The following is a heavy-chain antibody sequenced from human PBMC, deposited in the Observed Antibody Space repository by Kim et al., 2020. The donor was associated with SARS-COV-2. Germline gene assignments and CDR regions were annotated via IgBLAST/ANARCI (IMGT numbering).Heavy chain of an antibody. J-gene: IGHJ4*01. CDR1: GGSFSGYY. D-gene: IGHD3-16*01. CDR2: INHSGST. CDR3: ATRKYIWGSYSPYYFYY. Sequence: SETLSLTCTVYGGSFSGYYWSWIRQPPGKGLEWIGEINHSGSTNNNPSLKSRVTISVDTSKNQFSLKLSSVTAADTAVYYCATRKYIWGSYSPYYFYYWG. V-gene: IGHV4-34*01.